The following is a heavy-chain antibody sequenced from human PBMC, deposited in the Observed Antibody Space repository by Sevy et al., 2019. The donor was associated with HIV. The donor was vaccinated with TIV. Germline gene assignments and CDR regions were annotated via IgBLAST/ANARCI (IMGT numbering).Heavy chain of an antibody. D-gene: IGHD1-20*01. Sequence: GGSLRLSCAASGFTFSSYWMHWVRQAPGKGLVWVSRINGEGSSTTYADSVKGRFTISRDNAKNTLYLQMNSLRAEDTAVYYCARARVITVTTGFDYWGQGTLVTVSS. CDR1: GFTFSSYW. CDR3: ARARVITVTTGFDY. V-gene: IGHV3-74*01. CDR2: INGEGSST. J-gene: IGHJ4*02.